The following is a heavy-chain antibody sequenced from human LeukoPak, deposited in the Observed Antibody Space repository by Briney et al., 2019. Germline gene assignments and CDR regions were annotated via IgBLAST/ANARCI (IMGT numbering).Heavy chain of an antibody. D-gene: IGHD1-26*01. CDR1: GFSFSDYG. V-gene: IGHV3-7*01. Sequence: GGSLRLSCGASGFSFSDYGMHWVRQAPGKGLEWVANIKEDGSEKYYVDSVKGRFTISRDNAKNSLYLQMNSLRAEDTAVYYCAREWELLRGPSSGFDYWGQGTLVTVSS. J-gene: IGHJ4*02. CDR3: AREWELLRGPSSGFDY. CDR2: IKEDGSEK.